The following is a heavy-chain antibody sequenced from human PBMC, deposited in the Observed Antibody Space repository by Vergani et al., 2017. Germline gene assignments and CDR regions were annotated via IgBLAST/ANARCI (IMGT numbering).Heavy chain of an antibody. CDR1: GYTFRNYG. CDR3: ARDHGNSGDYFLHY. J-gene: IGHJ4*02. CDR2: ISVYNGET. Sequence: QVQLVQSGAEVKKPGASVKVSCEGSGYTFRNYGISWVRQAPGEGLEWLGWISVYNGETKFAQKFQGRVTLTRDTSTDTAYMEMGSLRSDDTAVYYCARDHGNSGDYFLHYLFQAALVTVSS. V-gene: IGHV1-18*04. D-gene: IGHD3-22*01.